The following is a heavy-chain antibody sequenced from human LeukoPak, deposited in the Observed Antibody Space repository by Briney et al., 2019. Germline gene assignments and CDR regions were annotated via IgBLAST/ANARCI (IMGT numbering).Heavy chain of an antibody. CDR2: INPSGGST. D-gene: IGHD6-19*01. J-gene: IGHJ6*03. V-gene: IGHV1-46*01. CDR3: ARSYGYSSGWSYYYYMDV. CDR1: GYTFTSYY. Sequence: ASVKVSCKASGYTFTSYYMHWVRQAPGQGLEWMGIINPSGGSTSYAQKLQGRVTMTTDTSTSTAYMELRSLRSEDTAVYYCARSYGYSSGWSYYYYMDVWGKGTTVTVSS.